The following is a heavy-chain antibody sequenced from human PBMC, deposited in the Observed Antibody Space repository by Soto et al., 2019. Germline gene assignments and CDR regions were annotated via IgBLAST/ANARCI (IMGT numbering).Heavy chain of an antibody. V-gene: IGHV4-59*01. CDR2: IYYSGST. CDR3: ARVTNDFWSGYWGFDP. D-gene: IGHD3-3*01. CDR1: GGSISSYY. J-gene: IGHJ5*02. Sequence: SETLSLTCTVSGGSISSYYWSWIRQPPGKGLEWIGYIYYSGSTNYNPSLKSRVTISVDTSKNQFSLKLSSVTAADTAVYYCARVTNDFWSGYWGFDPWGQGTMVTVSS.